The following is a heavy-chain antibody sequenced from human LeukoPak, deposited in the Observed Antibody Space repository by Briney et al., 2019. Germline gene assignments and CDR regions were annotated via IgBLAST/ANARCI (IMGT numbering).Heavy chain of an antibody. CDR1: GYTFTGYD. Sequence: ASVKVSCKASGYTFTGYDMNWVRQAPGQGLEWMGWMNPNSGNTGYAQKFQGRVTMTRNTSISTAYMELSSLRSEDTAVYYCARFSRCSTSCPPQRGGCGPKGFYYMDVWGKGTTVTVSS. CDR2: MNPNSGNT. J-gene: IGHJ6*03. V-gene: IGHV1-8*01. D-gene: IGHD2-2*01. CDR3: ARFSRCSTSCPPQRGGCGPKGFYYMDV.